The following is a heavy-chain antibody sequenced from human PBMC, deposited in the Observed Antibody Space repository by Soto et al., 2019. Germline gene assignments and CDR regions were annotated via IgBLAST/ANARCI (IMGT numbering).Heavy chain of an antibody. CDR3: ARGQGGLHYYFDY. CDR2: IYSSGNI. CDR1: GGSVNTGGHF. D-gene: IGHD3-16*01. V-gene: IGHV4-61*03. Sequence: QVQLREAGPGLVKSSETLSLTCTVSGGSVNTGGHFWSWIRQPPGKGLEGIGFIYSSGNINNDPSLRSRLTMSVDTSKNTFSLILRSVTAADTAVYYCARGQGGLHYYFDYWGQGIPGTVSS. J-gene: IGHJ4*02.